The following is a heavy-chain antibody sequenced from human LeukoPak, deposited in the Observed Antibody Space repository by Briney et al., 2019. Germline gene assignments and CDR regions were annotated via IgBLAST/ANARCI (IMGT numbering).Heavy chain of an antibody. V-gene: IGHV3-7*01. CDR2: IKQDGSGK. CDR3: ARDTNFYYDSSGYYEKGAFDI. J-gene: IGHJ3*02. CDR1: GFTFSSYW. D-gene: IGHD3-22*01. Sequence: PGGSLRLSCAASGFTFSSYWMSWVRQAPGKGLEWVANIKQDGSGKFYVDSVKGRFTISRDNAKNSLYPQMRSLRVEDTAVYYCARDTNFYYDSSGYYEKGAFDIWGQGTTVTVSS.